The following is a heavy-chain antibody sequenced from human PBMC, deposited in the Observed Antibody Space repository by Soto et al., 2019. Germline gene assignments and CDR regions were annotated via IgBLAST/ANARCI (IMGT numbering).Heavy chain of an antibody. CDR3: ARDKKGSGWYYYYGMDV. D-gene: IGHD6-19*01. J-gene: IGHJ6*02. V-gene: IGHV1-18*01. Sequence: ASVKVSCKASGYTFTSYGISWVRQAPGQGLEWMGWISAYNGNTNYAQKLQGRVTMTTDTSTSTAYMELRSLRSDDTAVYYCARDKKGSGWYYYYGMDVWGQGTTVTVSS. CDR2: ISAYNGNT. CDR1: GYTFTSYG.